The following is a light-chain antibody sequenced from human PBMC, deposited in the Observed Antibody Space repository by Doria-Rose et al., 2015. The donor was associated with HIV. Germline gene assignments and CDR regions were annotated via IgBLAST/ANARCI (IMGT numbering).Light chain of an antibody. CDR1: QSFSSTY. CDR3: HQYGTSWT. Sequence: EIVLTQSPGTLSLSPGERATLSCRASQSFSSTYLAWYQHKPGQAPSLLIYDGSTRATGIPDRLSASGSGTDFTLTINRLEPEDFALYYCHQYGTSWTFGQGTKVEI. CDR2: DGS. J-gene: IGKJ1*01. V-gene: IGKV3-20*01.